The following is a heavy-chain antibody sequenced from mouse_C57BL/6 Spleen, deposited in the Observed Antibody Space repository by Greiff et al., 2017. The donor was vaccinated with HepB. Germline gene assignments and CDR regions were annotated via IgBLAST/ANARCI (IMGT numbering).Heavy chain of an antibody. CDR2: IHPNSGST. J-gene: IGHJ4*01. CDR3: AREKITNWDVGYYAMDY. V-gene: IGHV1-64*01. CDR1: GYTFTSYW. Sequence: QVQLQQPGAELVKPGASVKLSCKASGYTFTSYWMHWVKQRPGKGLEWIGMIHPNSGSTNYNEKFKSKATLTVDKSSSTAYMQLSSLTSEDSAVYYCAREKITNWDVGYYAMDYWGQGTSVTVSS. D-gene: IGHD4-1*02.